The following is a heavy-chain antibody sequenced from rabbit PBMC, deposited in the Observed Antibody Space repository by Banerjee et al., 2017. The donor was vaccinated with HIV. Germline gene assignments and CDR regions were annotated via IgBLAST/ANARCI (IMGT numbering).Heavy chain of an antibody. D-gene: IGHD4-2*01. CDR1: GFSFSSGYW. J-gene: IGHJ4*01. CDR2: INTSSGNI. CDR3: ARDSAGREDFNL. V-gene: IGHV1S40*01. Sequence: QSLEESGGDLVKPGASLTLTCTASGFSFSSGYWMCWVRQAPGKGLEWIACINTSSGNIVYATWAKGRFTISKTSWTTVTLQMTSLTAADTATYFCARDSAGREDFNLWGPGTLVTVS.